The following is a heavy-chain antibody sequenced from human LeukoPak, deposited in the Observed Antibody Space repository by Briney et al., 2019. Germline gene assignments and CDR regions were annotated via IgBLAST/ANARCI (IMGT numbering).Heavy chain of an antibody. CDR1: GYTFTGYY. CDR2: INPNSGGT. D-gene: IGHD6-19*01. V-gene: IGHV1-2*04. Sequence: ASVKVSCKASGYTFTGYYMHWVRQAPGQGLEWMGWINPNSGGTNYAQKFQGWVTMTRDTSISTAYMELSRLRSDDTAVYYCAGAEYSSGPPAYFQHWGQGTLVTVSS. CDR3: AGAEYSSGPPAYFQH. J-gene: IGHJ1*01.